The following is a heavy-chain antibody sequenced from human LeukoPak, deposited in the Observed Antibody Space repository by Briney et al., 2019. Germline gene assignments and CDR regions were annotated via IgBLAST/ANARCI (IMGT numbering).Heavy chain of an antibody. CDR3: AKGTGDQGLDY. V-gene: IGHV3-23*01. J-gene: IGHJ4*02. CDR2: ISGSGGST. CDR1: GFTFSSYA. Sequence: PGGSLRLSCAASGFTFSSYAMSWVRQAPGKGLEWVPAISGSGGSTYYADSVKGRFTISRDNSKNSLYLQMNSLRAEDTALYYCAKGTGDQGLDYWGQETLVTVSS.